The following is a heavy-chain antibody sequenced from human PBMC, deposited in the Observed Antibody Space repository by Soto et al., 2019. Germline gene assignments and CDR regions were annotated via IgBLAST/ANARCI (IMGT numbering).Heavy chain of an antibody. CDR2: ISSSLGHT. J-gene: IGHJ4*02. V-gene: IGHV3-11*03. CDR3: AANWNFGLNF. CDR1: GFDFSDFH. D-gene: IGHD1-1*01. Sequence: GGSLRLSCVASGFDFSDFHISWVRQALGKGLEWISYISSSLGHTDYAESVKGRFTISRDNAKSSVFLEMSDLRSDDTAVYYCAANWNFGLNFWGQGTLVTVSS.